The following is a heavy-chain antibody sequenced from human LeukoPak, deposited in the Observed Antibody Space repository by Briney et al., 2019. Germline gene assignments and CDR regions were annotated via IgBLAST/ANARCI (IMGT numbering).Heavy chain of an antibody. V-gene: IGHV3-74*01. J-gene: IGHJ4*02. Sequence: GGSLRLSCAASGFTFSNYWMHWVRHAPGKGLVWVSRINGDGDDTTYADSVRGRFSISRDHAKNSMFLQMDSLRAEDMALYYCTGGSYGDYGYWGQGTLVTVSS. CDR1: GFTFSNYW. CDR2: INGDGDDT. D-gene: IGHD4-17*01. CDR3: TGGSYGDYGY.